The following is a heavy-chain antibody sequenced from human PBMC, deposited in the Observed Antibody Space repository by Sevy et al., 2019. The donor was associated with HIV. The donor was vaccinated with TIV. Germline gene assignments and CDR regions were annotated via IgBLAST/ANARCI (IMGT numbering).Heavy chain of an antibody. CDR3: ASNNDYGDY. J-gene: IGHJ4*02. V-gene: IGHV4-34*01. CDR1: GGSFSGYY. Sequence: SETLSLTCAVYGGSFSGYYWSWIRQPPGKGLEWIGEINHSGSTNYNTSLKSRVTISVDTSKNQFSLKLSSVTAADTAVYYCASNNDYGDYWGQGTLVTVSS. CDR2: INHSGST.